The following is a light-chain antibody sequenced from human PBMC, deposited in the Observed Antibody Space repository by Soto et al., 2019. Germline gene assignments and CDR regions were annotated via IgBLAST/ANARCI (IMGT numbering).Light chain of an antibody. CDR2: GAF. CDR3: QQYGNSPSP. Sequence: ETVVTQSPGTLYLSPGERATLACRASQSVSGSRLAWYHQKPGQAPRLLIYGAFNRVTGIPVRFSGSGSGTDFTRTISRLEPEDFAVYYCQQYGNSPSPFGQGTKVEL. CDR1: QSVSGSR. J-gene: IGKJ1*01. V-gene: IGKV3-20*01.